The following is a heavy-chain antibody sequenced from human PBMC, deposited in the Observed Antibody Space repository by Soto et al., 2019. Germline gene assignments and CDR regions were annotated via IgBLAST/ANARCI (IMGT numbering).Heavy chain of an antibody. CDR2: ISSSSSTI. CDR1: GFTFSSYS. D-gene: IGHD2-2*01. CDR3: ARDRYYQLQNYYYYYMDV. J-gene: IGHJ6*03. V-gene: IGHV3-48*01. Sequence: GGSLRLSCAASGFTFSSYSMNWVRQAPGKGLEWVSYISSSSSTIYYADSVKGRFTISRDNAKNSLYLQMNSLRAEDTAVYYCARDRYYQLQNYYYYYMDVWGKGTTVTVSS.